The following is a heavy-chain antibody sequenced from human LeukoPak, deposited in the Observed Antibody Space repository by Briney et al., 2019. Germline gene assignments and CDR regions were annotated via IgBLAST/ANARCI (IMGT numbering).Heavy chain of an antibody. CDR3: ARRGPNGASSGYYYMDV. D-gene: IGHD2-8*01. J-gene: IGHJ6*03. Sequence: PGGSLRLSCAASGFTFDDYGMSWVRQAPGKGLEWVSGINWNGGSTGYADSVKGRFTISRDNAKNSLYLQMNSLRAEDTALYHCARRGPNGASSGYYYMDVWGKGTTVTVSS. CDR2: INWNGGST. V-gene: IGHV3-20*01. CDR1: GFTFDDYG.